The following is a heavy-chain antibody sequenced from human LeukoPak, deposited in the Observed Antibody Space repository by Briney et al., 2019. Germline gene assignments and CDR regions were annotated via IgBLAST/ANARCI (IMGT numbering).Heavy chain of an antibody. D-gene: IGHD1-26*01. CDR2: NGVAANT. CDR1: GFTFSSHD. Sequence: GGSLRLSCAASGFTFSSHDMHWVRQATGKGLEWVSANGVAANTFYSGSVKGRFTISRENAKNSLYLLMSSLRAEDTAVYYCARQNTPHGNFDYWGQGTLDTVSS. CDR3: ARQNTPHGNFDY. V-gene: IGHV3-13*01. J-gene: IGHJ4*02.